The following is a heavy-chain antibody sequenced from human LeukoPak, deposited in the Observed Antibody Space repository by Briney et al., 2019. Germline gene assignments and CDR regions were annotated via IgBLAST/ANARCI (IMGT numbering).Heavy chain of an antibody. CDR3: ASRTAAQAQGVFDI. CDR2: IYYSGST. D-gene: IGHD2-15*01. CDR1: GGSISSYY. Sequence: SETLSLTCTVSGGSISSYYWSWIRQPPGKGLEWIGYIYYSGSTNYNPSLRSRITISVDTSKNQFTLKLSSVTAADTALYYCASRTAAQAQGVFDIWGQGTMVTVSS. J-gene: IGHJ3*02. V-gene: IGHV4-59*01.